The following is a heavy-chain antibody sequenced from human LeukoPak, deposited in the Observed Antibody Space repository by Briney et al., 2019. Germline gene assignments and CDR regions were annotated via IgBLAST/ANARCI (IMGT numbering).Heavy chain of an antibody. J-gene: IGHJ5*02. V-gene: IGHV3-11*01. CDR2: ISSSGSTI. CDR3: AKDRLTVTTDSSWFDP. D-gene: IGHD4-17*01. Sequence: GGSLRLSCAASGFTFSDYYMSWIRQAPGKGLEWVSYISSSGSTIYYADSVKGRFTISRDNAKNSLYLQMNSLRAEDTAVYYCAKDRLTVTTDSSWFDPWGQGTLVTVSS. CDR1: GFTFSDYY.